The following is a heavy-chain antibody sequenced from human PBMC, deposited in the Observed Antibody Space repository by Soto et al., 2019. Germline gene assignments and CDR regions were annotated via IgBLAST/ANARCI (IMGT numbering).Heavy chain of an antibody. D-gene: IGHD3-22*01. Sequence: GGSLRLSCTASGFTFRNYAMNWVRQAPGKGLEWVSYIGLGSSPKYYADSVEGRFTISRDNAKNSLYLQMNSLRAEDTAVYYCARDYYDSSGYFDYWGQGTLVTVSS. CDR3: ARDYYDSSGYFDY. J-gene: IGHJ4*02. V-gene: IGHV3-48*01. CDR1: GFTFRNYA. CDR2: IGLGSSPK.